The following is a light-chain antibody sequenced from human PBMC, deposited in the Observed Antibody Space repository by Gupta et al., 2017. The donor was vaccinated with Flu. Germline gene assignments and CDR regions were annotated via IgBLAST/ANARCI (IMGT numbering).Light chain of an antibody. CDR1: QDIITY. CDR2: AAS. Sequence: DIQLTQSPSSLSASVGDRVTITCRASQDIITYLAWYQQKTGKAPRPLMFAASTLQSGVPSRFSGSGSGTEFTLTIISLQPEDFATYYCQQLNSYSSISFGQGTRLDIK. CDR3: QQLNSYSSIS. V-gene: IGKV1-9*01. J-gene: IGKJ5*01.